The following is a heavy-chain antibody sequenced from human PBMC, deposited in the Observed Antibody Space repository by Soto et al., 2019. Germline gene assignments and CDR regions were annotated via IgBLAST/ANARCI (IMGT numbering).Heavy chain of an antibody. CDR1: GGSISSSSYY. V-gene: IGHV4-39*01. D-gene: IGHD3-3*01. CDR3: ARPTLRFLEWSYST. J-gene: IGHJ5*02. CDR2: IYYSGST. Sequence: SETLSLTCTVSGGSISSSSYYRGWIRQPPGKGLEWIGSIYYSGSTYYNPSLKSRVTISVDTSKNQFSLKLSSVTAADTAVYYCARPTLRFLEWSYSTWGQGTLVTVSS.